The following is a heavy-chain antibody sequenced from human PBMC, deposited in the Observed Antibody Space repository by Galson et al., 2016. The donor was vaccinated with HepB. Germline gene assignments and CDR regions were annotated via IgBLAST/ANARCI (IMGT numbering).Heavy chain of an antibody. CDR1: GFTLSSYS. CDR3: ARISEQQLLDAFDI. J-gene: IGHJ3*02. V-gene: IGHV3-21*01. CDR2: ISSSSSYI. Sequence: SLRLSCAAPGFTLSSYSMNWVRQAPGKGLEWVSSISSSSSYIYYADSVKGRFTISRDNAKNSLYLQMNSLRAEDTAVYYCARISEQQLLDAFDIWGQGAMVTVSS. D-gene: IGHD6-13*01.